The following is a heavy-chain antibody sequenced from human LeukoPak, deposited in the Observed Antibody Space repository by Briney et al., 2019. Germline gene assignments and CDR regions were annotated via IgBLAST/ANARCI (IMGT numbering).Heavy chain of an antibody. CDR2: IYSSGST. V-gene: IGHV4-4*07. CDR1: GGSVSGYY. Sequence: SETLSLTCTVSGGSVSGYYWSWIRQPAGKGLEWIGRIYSSGSTNYHPSLKSRVTMSVDTSKNQFSLKLSSVTAADTAVYYCARCDSSGYYVLDIWGQGTMVTVSS. D-gene: IGHD3-22*01. J-gene: IGHJ3*02. CDR3: ARCDSSGYYVLDI.